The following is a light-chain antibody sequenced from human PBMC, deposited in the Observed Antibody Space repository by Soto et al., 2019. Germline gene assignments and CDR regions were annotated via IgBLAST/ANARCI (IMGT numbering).Light chain of an antibody. J-gene: IGKJ5*01. Sequence: IVLTQSPATLSLSPGERATLSCRASQSVSSYLAWSHQTPGQAPILLIYDASNMATGSPARFSGSGSATDFILTISSLDSEEVAVYYCQQRRQRPPITFFQGTRLEVK. CDR1: QSVSSY. CDR2: DAS. CDR3: QQRRQRPPIT. V-gene: IGKV3-11*01.